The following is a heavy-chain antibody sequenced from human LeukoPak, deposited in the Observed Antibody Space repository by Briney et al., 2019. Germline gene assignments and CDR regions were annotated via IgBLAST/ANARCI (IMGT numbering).Heavy chain of an antibody. D-gene: IGHD2-2*01. CDR3: ARVGLYCSSTSCYPTPYYMDV. CDR2: INHSGST. J-gene: IGHJ6*03. Sequence: PSETLSLTCAVYGGSFSGYYWSWIRQPPGKGLEWIGEINHSGSTNYNPSLKSRVTISVDTSKNQFSLKLSPVTAADMAVYYCARVGLYCSSTSCYPTPYYMDVWGKGTTVTVSS. V-gene: IGHV4-34*01. CDR1: GGSFSGYY.